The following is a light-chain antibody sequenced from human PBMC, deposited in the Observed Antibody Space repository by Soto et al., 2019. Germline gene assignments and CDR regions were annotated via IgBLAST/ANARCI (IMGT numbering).Light chain of an antibody. V-gene: IGKV3-15*01. J-gene: IGKJ5*01. CDR3: QQYNNWPHL. CDR1: QSVGSN. CDR2: GGS. Sequence: VGTQSTATLSVSPGERATLSCRASQSVGSNLAWYQQKPGQAPRLLIYGGSTRATGIPARFSGSGSGTEFTLSISSLQSEDFAVYLCQQYNNWPHLVGQGTRLEIK.